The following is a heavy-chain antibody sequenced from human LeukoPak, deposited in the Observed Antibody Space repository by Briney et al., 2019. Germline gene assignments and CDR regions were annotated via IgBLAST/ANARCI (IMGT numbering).Heavy chain of an antibody. V-gene: IGHV4-59*01. J-gene: IGHJ4*02. D-gene: IGHD3-22*01. CDR1: GVTISSYY. CDR2: IYYSGST. Sequence: PSETLSLTSTVSGVTISSYYWSWIRPAPGQGLEWIGHIYYSGSTNYNPSLKSRVTISVDTSKNQSSLKLSSVTAADTAVYYCARGGTYYYDSSGYYNYWGQGTLVTVSS. CDR3: ARGGTYYYDSSGYYNY.